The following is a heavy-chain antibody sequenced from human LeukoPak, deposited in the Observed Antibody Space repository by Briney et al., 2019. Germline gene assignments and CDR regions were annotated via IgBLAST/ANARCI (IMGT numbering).Heavy chain of an antibody. J-gene: IGHJ4*02. D-gene: IGHD6-19*01. Sequence: GGSLRLSCAGSGFTFSSYEMNWVRQAPGKGLEWVSYISIIGGTIYYADSVKGRFTISRDNAKNSLYLQMNSLRAEDTAVYYCARGTEQWLVLFDFWGQGALVTVSS. CDR1: GFTFSSYE. CDR2: ISIIGGTI. CDR3: ARGTEQWLVLFDF. V-gene: IGHV3-48*03.